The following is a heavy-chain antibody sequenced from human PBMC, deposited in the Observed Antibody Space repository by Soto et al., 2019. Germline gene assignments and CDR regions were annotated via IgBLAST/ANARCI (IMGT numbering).Heavy chain of an antibody. V-gene: IGHV1-69*13. Sequence: SVKVSCKASGGTFSSYAISWVRQAPGQGLEWMGGIIPIFGTANYAQKFQGRVTITADESTSTAYMELSSLRSGDTAVYYCARGLDPQGSSFAYYGMDVWGQGTTVTVSS. CDR1: GGTFSSYA. CDR2: IIPIFGTA. D-gene: IGHD6-6*01. J-gene: IGHJ6*02. CDR3: ARGLDPQGSSFAYYGMDV.